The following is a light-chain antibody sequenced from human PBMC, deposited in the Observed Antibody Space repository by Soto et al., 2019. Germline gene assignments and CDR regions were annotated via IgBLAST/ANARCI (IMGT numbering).Light chain of an antibody. V-gene: IGKV1-39*01. Sequence: DIQMTQSPSSLSASVGDRVTITCRASQNISNYLNWYQHRPGKAPNLLIYAASNLQSGVPSKFSASGSGTDFAITISSLQPEDFATYYCQQSYSTPSITFGQGTRLEIK. CDR3: QQSYSTPSIT. CDR2: AAS. CDR1: QNISNY. J-gene: IGKJ5*01.